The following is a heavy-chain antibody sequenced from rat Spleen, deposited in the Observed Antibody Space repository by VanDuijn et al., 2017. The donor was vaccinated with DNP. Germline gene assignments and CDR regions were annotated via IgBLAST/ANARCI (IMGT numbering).Heavy chain of an antibody. J-gene: IGHJ1*01. CDR2: INTDGDTT. D-gene: IGHD1-6*01. CDR3: ARRGYYGSYWYFDF. Sequence: EVQLVESGGGLVQPGRSLKLSCVASGFTFNNYWMTWIRQVPGKGLEWIASINTDGDTTSYPDSVKGRFSISRDNAKSTLYLQMDSLRSEDTATYYCARRGYYGSYWYFDFWGPGTMVTVSS. CDR1: GFTFNNYW. V-gene: IGHV5-31*01.